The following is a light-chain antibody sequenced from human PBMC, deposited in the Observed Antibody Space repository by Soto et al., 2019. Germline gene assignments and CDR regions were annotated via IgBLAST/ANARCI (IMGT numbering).Light chain of an antibody. J-gene: IGKJ4*01. CDR3: QHRSNWPLT. CDR1: QSVSTY. CDR2: DAS. V-gene: IGKV3-11*01. Sequence: EIVLTQSQAALSLSPCERATLSFRASQSVSTYLAWYQQKPGQAPRLLIYDASNRALGIPARFSGSGSGTDFTLTISSLEPDDFAVYYCQHRSNWPLTFGGGTKV.